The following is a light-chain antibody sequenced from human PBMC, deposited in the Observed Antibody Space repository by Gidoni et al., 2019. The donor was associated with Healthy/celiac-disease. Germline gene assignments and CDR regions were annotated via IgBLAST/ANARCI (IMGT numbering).Light chain of an antibody. CDR3: CSYAGSYTDWV. Sequence: QSALTQPRSVSGSPGQSVTISCTGTSSDVGGYNYVSGYQQHPGNAPKLMIYDVSKRPSGVPDRFSGSKSGNTASLTISGLQAEDEADYYCCSYAGSYTDWVFGGGTKLTVL. V-gene: IGLV2-11*01. J-gene: IGLJ3*02. CDR2: DVS. CDR1: SSDVGGYNY.